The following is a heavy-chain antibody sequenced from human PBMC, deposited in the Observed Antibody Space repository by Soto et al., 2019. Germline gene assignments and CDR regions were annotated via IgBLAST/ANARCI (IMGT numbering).Heavy chain of an antibody. D-gene: IGHD1-7*01. CDR1: GFTFSSYS. J-gene: IGHJ4*03. CDR2: ISSGSSTI. CDR3: ARGLELLY. Sequence: PGGSLRLSCAASGFTFSSYSMNRVRQAPGKGLEWVSYISSGSSTIYYADSVKGRFTTSRDNAKNSLYLQMNSLRAEDTAVYYCARGLELLYWGQGTMVTVSS. V-gene: IGHV3-48*01.